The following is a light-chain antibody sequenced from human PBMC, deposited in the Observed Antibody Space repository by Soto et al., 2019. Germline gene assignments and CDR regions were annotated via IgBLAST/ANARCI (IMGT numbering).Light chain of an antibody. CDR2: GAS. V-gene: IGKV3D-15*01. Sequence: EIVMTQSPATLSVSPGERATLSCRASQSVSSNLAWYQQKPGQAPRLLIYGASIRATGIPARFSGSGSGTEFTLTLSSLHSEDFAVYYCQQYNNWPLFTFGPGTKVDI. CDR3: QQYNNWPLFT. CDR1: QSVSSN. J-gene: IGKJ3*01.